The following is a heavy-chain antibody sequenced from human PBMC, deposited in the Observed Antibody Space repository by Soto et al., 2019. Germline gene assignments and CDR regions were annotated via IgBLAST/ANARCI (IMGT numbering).Heavy chain of an antibody. J-gene: IGHJ5*02. CDR1: GGTFSSYA. V-gene: IGHV1-69*13. Sequence: SVKVSCKASGGTFSSYAISWVRQAPGQGLEWMGGIIPIFGTANYAQKFQGRVTITADESTSTAYMELSSLRSEDTAVYYCARDFTSKGAWFDTWGQGTLVTVSS. CDR2: IIPIFGTA. CDR3: ARDFTSKGAWFDT. D-gene: IGHD1-26*01.